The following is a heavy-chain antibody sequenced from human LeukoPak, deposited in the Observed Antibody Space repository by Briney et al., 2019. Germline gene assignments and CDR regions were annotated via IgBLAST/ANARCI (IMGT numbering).Heavy chain of an antibody. Sequence: GGSLRLSCATSGFTFHPYSFNWARQAPGKGLEWISYINAHRTTYYADSVEGRFTISRDNDKNSAYLQLNSLRVEDTAVYYCARIVGPMIVPDAFDIWGQGTMVTVSS. CDR2: INAHRTT. D-gene: IGHD3-22*01. V-gene: IGHV3-48*01. CDR3: ARIVGPMIVPDAFDI. J-gene: IGHJ3*02. CDR1: GFTFHPYS.